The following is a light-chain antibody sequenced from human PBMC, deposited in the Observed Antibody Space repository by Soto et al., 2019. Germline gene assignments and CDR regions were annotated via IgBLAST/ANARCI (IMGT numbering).Light chain of an antibody. J-gene: IGKJ4*01. Sequence: EIVMTQSPATLSVSPGERATLSCRASQSIKNNLAWYQQKPGQSPRLLIYGASTRATGIPARFSGSGSGTEFSLTISSLQSEDFAVYYCQQYGNWPPLTFGGGTKVEIK. CDR1: QSIKNN. CDR3: QQYGNWPPLT. CDR2: GAS. V-gene: IGKV3-15*01.